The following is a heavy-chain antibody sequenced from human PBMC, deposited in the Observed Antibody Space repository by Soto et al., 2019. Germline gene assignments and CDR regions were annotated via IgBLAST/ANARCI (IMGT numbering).Heavy chain of an antibody. V-gene: IGHV4-30-4*01. CDR3: ARDRSTSPDYFDF. Sequence: QVQLQESGPGLVKPSQTLSLTCTVSGGSIDNYEYYWTWIRQPPGKGLEWVGYIYYSGRTNYNPSLNSRLTISLDTSQNQFALRLTSVSAADTAMYYCARDRSTSPDYFDFWGQGTLVTVSS. J-gene: IGHJ4*02. D-gene: IGHD6-6*01. CDR2: IYYSGRT. CDR1: GGSIDNYEYY.